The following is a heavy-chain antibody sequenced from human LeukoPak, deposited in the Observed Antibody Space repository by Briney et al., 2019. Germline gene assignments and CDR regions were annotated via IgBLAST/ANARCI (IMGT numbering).Heavy chain of an antibody. V-gene: IGHV4-38-2*02. Sequence: SETLSLTCTVSGYSISSGDYWGWIRQPPGKGLEWIGSIYHSGRTYYNPSLKSRVTISVDTSKDQVSLILTSVTAADTAVYYCARQGYGAARPYYYYCMDVWGKGTTVTVSS. J-gene: IGHJ6*03. CDR2: IYHSGRT. D-gene: IGHD6-6*01. CDR3: ARQGYGAARPYYYYCMDV. CDR1: GYSISSGDY.